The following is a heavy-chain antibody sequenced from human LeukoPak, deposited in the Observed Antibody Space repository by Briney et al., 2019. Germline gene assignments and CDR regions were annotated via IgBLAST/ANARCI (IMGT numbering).Heavy chain of an antibody. D-gene: IGHD2-2*01. CDR1: GGSISSSYW. V-gene: IGHV4-4*02. J-gene: IGHJ5*02. CDR2: IYHSGST. Sequence: SETLSLTCAVSGGSISSSYWWSWIRQPPGKGLEWIGEIYHSGSTNYNLSLKSRVTISVDKSKNQFSLKLNSVTAADTAVYYCAKDYCTSTTCPNWFAPWGKETLFTVSS. CDR3: AKDYCTSTTCPNWFAP.